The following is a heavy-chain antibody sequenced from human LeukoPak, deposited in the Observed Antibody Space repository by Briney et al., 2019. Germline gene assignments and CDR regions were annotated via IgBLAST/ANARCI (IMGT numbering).Heavy chain of an antibody. D-gene: IGHD6-19*01. CDR2: ISGGST. V-gene: IGHV3-23*01. J-gene: IGHJ3*02. CDR3: ARDLYLEQWLGLDI. CDR1: GFTFSRHA. Sequence: GGSLRLSCAASGFTFSRHAMRWVRQAPGKGLEWVSSISGGSTYYADSVKGRFTIARDNSKNTLYLQMNRLRAEDTAVYYCARDLYLEQWLGLDIWGQGTMVTVSA.